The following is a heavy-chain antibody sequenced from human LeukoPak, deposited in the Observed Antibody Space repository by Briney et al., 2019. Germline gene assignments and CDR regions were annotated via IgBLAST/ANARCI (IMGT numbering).Heavy chain of an antibody. J-gene: IGHJ4*02. CDR3: ARHYGSGAYFDL. Sequence: SETLSLTCTVSGGSISSYYWSWIRQPPGKGLEWIGYIYYSGSTNYNPSLKSRVTISVDTSKNQFSLKLTSVTAADTAVYVCARHYGSGAYFDLWGQGALVTVSS. D-gene: IGHD3-10*01. CDR1: GGSISSYY. CDR2: IYYSGST. V-gene: IGHV4-59*08.